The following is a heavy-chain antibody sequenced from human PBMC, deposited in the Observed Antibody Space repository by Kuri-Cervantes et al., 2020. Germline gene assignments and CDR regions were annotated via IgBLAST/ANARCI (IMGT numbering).Heavy chain of an antibody. V-gene: IGHV3-30*18. Sequence: GGSLRLSCTVSGGSISSSSYYWGWIRQPPGKGLEWVAVISYDGSNKYYADSVKGRFTISRDNSKNTLYLQMNSLRAEDTAVYYCAKGGSGWYYFDYWGQGTLVTVSS. CDR3: AKGGSGWYYFDY. J-gene: IGHJ4*02. CDR2: ISYDGSNK. CDR1: GGSISSSSYY. D-gene: IGHD6-19*01.